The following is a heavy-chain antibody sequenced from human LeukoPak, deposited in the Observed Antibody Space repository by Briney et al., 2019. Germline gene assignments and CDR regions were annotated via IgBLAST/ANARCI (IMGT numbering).Heavy chain of an antibody. CDR1: GFAFSNYW. CDR3: ARDGSLPDY. CDR2: IISDGSST. V-gene: IGHV3-74*01. J-gene: IGHJ4*02. Sequence: GGSLRLSCAASGFAFSNYWMHWVRQTPGQGLVWASRIISDGSSTSYADSVKGRFTISRDNAKNTLYLQMNSLRAEDTAVYYCARDGSLPDYWGQGTLVTVSS.